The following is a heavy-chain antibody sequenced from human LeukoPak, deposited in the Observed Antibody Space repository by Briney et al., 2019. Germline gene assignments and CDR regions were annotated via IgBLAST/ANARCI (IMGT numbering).Heavy chain of an antibody. Sequence: GGSLRLSCTSSGFTFGDYAMSWVRQAPGKGLEWVSFIRSKAYGGTTEYAASVKGRSTISRDDSKSIAYLQMNSLKTEDTAVYYCTRVSLVAASVFFDYWGQGSLVTVSS. CDR2: IRSKAYGGTT. CDR3: TRVSLVAASVFFDY. CDR1: GFTFGDYA. D-gene: IGHD2-15*01. J-gene: IGHJ4*02. V-gene: IGHV3-49*04.